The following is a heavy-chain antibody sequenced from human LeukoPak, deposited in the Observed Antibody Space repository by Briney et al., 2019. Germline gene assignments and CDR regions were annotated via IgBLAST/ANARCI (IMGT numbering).Heavy chain of an antibody. V-gene: IGHV3-30*18. J-gene: IGHJ4*02. CDR3: AKDYATVTTEYFDY. D-gene: IGHD4-17*01. Sequence: QAGGSLRLSCAASGFTFSSYDMHWVRQAPGKGLEWVAVISYDGSNKYYADSVKGRFTISRDNSKNTLYLQMNSLRAEDTAVYYCAKDYATVTTEYFDYWGQGTLVTVSS. CDR2: ISYDGSNK. CDR1: GFTFSSYD.